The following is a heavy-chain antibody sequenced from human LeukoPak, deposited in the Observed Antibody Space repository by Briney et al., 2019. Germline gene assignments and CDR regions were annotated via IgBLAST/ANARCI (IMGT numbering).Heavy chain of an antibody. CDR3: ARVPHYYFGYGYFDT. Sequence: SETLSLTCVVNGGSFSGYYWSWIRQPPGKGLEWIGEIDQSGTTNYNPSLKSRVAISIDTSKKQFSLALTSMTAADTAVYYCARVPHYYFGYGYFDTWGQGTRVTVSS. CDR1: GGSFSGYY. V-gene: IGHV4-34*01. CDR2: IDQSGTT. D-gene: IGHD3/OR15-3a*01. J-gene: IGHJ4*02.